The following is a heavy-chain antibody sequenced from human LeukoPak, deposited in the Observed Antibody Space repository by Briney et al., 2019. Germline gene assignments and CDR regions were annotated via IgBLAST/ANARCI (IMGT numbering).Heavy chain of an antibody. CDR3: ARRRYCSSTSCYPGNTQQYYMDV. J-gene: IGHJ6*03. D-gene: IGHD2-2*01. CDR1: GGSISSGDYY. Sequence: PSETLSLTCTVSGGSISSGDYYWSWIRQPPGKGLEWIGYIYYSGSTYYNPSLKSRVTISVDTSKNQFSLKLSSVTAADTAVYYCARRRYCSSTSCYPGNTQQYYMDVWGKGTTVTVSS. CDR2: IYYSGST. V-gene: IGHV4-30-4*08.